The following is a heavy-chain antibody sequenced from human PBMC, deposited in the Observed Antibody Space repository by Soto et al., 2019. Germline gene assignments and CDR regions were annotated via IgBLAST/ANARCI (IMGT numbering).Heavy chain of an antibody. D-gene: IGHD1-26*01. V-gene: IGHV1-46*01. J-gene: IGHJ5*02. CDR2: INPHGGST. CDR3: ARSSGAKFGIIIEGTNWFAP. Sequence: SVKYSCTPLRDSFTSYYINLVRQAPGQGLEWMGVINPHGGSTAYAQKFKGRVTLTRDTSASTVYMEVSSLTSEETAMYYCARSSGAKFGIIIEGTNWFAPWGQGTLVTVSS. CDR1: RDSFTSYY.